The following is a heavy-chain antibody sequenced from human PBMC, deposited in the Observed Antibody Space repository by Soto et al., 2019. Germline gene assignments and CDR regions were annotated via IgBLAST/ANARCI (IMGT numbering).Heavy chain of an antibody. CDR3: AREGGYSYGNYFAY. V-gene: IGHV3-30-3*01. J-gene: IGHJ4*02. Sequence: QLQLVESGGGVVQPGRSLRLSCAASGFTFSSYAMHWVRQAPGKGLEWVAVISYDGSNTYYADSVKGRFTISRDNSKNTMYLQMNSLRAEDTAVYYCAREGGYSYGNYFAYWGQGTLVTVSS. D-gene: IGHD5-18*01. CDR1: GFTFSSYA. CDR2: ISYDGSNT.